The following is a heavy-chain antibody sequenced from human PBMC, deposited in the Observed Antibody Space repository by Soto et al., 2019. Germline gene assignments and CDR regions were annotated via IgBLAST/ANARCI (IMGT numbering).Heavy chain of an antibody. CDR1: GGSLSRGGYY. D-gene: IGHD4-17*01. CDR2: IYYSGST. J-gene: IGHJ4*02. CDR3: ARFSTTDGYFDY. Sequence: PSETLSLTCTVSGGSLSRGGYYWSWISQHPGKGLEWIGYIYYSGSTYYNPSLKSRVTISVDTSKNQVSLKLSSVTAADTAVYCCARFSTTDGYFDYGGQGTLVTVST. V-gene: IGHV4-31*03.